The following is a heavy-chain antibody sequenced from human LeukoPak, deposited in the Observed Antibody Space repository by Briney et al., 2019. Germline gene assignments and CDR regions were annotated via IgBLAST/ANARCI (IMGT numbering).Heavy chain of an antibody. J-gene: IGHJ4*02. CDR1: GFTFSSYA. CDR2: ISGSGGST. V-gene: IGHV3-23*01. Sequence: GGSLRLSCAASGFTFSSYAMSWVRQAPGKGLEWVSAISGSGGSTYYADSVKGRFTISRDNSKNTLYLQMNSLRAEDTAVYYCAKISSCSSTSCNFDYWGQGTLVTVSS. D-gene: IGHD2-2*01. CDR3: AKISSCSSTSCNFDY.